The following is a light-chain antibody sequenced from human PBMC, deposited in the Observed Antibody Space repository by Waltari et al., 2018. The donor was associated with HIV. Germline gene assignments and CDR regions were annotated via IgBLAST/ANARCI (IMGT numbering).Light chain of an antibody. J-gene: IGKJ3*01. CDR3: LQALSFPLT. CDR2: ATS. V-gene: IGKV1-12*01. Sequence: DLQVTQSPSSVSASIGDRVTITCRAIQGLTSYLAWYQQKPGNTPKLLISATSTFQSGVPSRFSGSGSGTDFTLTISNLQPEDFATYYCLQALSFPLTFGPGTKVEVK. CDR1: QGLTSY.